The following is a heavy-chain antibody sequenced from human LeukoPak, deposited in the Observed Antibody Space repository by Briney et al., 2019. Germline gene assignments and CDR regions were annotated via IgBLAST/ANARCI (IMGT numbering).Heavy chain of an antibody. Sequence: PSETLSLTCTVSGGSISSYYWSWIQQPPGKGLEWIGYIYYSGSTNYNPSLKSRVTISVDTSKNQFSLKLSSVTAADTAVYYCAGRPGYSSSWYSWYFDYWGQGTLVTVSS. CDR3: AGRPGYSSSWYSWYFDY. CDR2: IYYSGST. D-gene: IGHD6-13*01. J-gene: IGHJ4*02. CDR1: GGSISSYY. V-gene: IGHV4-59*08.